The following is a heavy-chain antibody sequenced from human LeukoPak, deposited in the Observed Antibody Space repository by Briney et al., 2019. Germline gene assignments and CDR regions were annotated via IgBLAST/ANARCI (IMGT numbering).Heavy chain of an antibody. CDR1: GGSFSGYY. CDR3: ASSGDILTGTYRGIDY. D-gene: IGHD3-9*01. Sequence: SETLSLTRAVYGGSFSGYYWSWIRQPPGKGLEWIGEINHSGSTYYNPSLKSRVTISVDTSKNQFSLKLNSVTAADTAVYYCASSGDILTGTYRGIDYWGQGTLVTVSS. V-gene: IGHV4-34*01. J-gene: IGHJ4*02. CDR2: INHSGST.